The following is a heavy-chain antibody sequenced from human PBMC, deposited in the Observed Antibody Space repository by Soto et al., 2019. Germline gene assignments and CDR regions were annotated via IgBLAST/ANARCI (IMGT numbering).Heavy chain of an antibody. CDR1: VVSFSGYY. CDR2: INHSGST. Sequence: PSETLSLTCAFYVVSFSGYYWSCIRHPPGKGLEWIGEINHSGSTNYNPSLKSRVTISVDTSKNQFSLKLSSVTAADTAVYYCARSRGVDTDMAHFEYWGQGTLVNLS. V-gene: IGHV4-34*01. J-gene: IGHJ4*02. CDR3: ARSRGVDTDMAHFEY. D-gene: IGHD5-18*01.